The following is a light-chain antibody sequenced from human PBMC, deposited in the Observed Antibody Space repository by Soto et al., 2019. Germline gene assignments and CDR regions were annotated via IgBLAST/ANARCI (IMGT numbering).Light chain of an antibody. Sequence: IHIPQSPSTLSASLLYRVTITFRASQSVRTYLNWYQQKPGKAPNLLIYGVSTLHSGVPSRFSGTGSGTDFTLTISSLQPEDFASYYCQQSYSTPWTFGPGTKVDIK. J-gene: IGKJ1*01. CDR3: QQSYSTPWT. CDR2: GVS. CDR1: QSVRTY. V-gene: IGKV1-39*01.